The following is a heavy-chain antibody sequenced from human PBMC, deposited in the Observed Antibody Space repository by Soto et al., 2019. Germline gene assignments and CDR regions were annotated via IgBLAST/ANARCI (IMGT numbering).Heavy chain of an antibody. Sequence: TSETLSLTCTVSGASLSRGAYYWSWIRQPPGKGLEWIGYIYYSGSTYYNPSLKSRVTISVDTSKNQFSLKLSSVTAADTAVYYCARARYGGSYSGDDAFDIWGQGTMVTVSS. D-gene: IGHD1-26*01. CDR3: ARARYGGSYSGDDAFDI. J-gene: IGHJ3*02. V-gene: IGHV4-30-4*01. CDR2: IYYSGST. CDR1: GASLSRGAYY.